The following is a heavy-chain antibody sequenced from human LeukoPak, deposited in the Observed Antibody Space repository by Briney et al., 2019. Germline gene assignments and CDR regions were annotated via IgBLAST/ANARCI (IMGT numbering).Heavy chain of an antibody. CDR3: AKTPVTANRGFEY. V-gene: IGHV4-59*12. D-gene: IGHD7-27*01. Sequence: PSETLSLTCTVSSGSISGYYWSWIRQPPGKGLQWIGYIYYTGSTNYNPSLKSRVTMSVDTSKNQFSLKLSSVTAADTAMYYCAKTPVTANRGFEYWGQGILVTVFS. CDR1: SGSISGYY. CDR2: IYYTGST. J-gene: IGHJ4*02.